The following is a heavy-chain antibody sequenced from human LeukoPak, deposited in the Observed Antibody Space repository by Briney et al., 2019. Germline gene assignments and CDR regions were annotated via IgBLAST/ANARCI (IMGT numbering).Heavy chain of an antibody. CDR2: IYTFGST. V-gene: IGHV4-4*09. CDR1: GGSMSGYY. D-gene: IGHD2-15*01. CDR3: ARQGGYCSASRCPGGFHYMDV. Sequence: SETLSLTCTVSGGSMSGYYWSWIRQPPGKGLDWISFIYTFGSTKYNPSLKSRVTISGDMSRRQFSLKLTSVTAADTAVYFCARQGGYCSASRCPGGFHYMDVWGKGTTVAVSS. J-gene: IGHJ6*03.